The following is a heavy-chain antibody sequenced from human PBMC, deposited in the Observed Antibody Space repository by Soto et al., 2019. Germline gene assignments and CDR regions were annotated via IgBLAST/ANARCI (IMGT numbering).Heavy chain of an antibody. V-gene: IGHV4-31*03. CDR2: IYYSGST. D-gene: IGHD6-19*01. CDR3: ARGSSGWYGD. J-gene: IGHJ4*02. Sequence: QVQLQESGPGLVKPSQTLSLTCTVSGGSISSGSYYWSWIRQHPGKGLEWIGYIYYSGSTYYNPSLKSRVTISIDMSTNQFSLKLSSVTAADTAVYYCARGSSGWYGDWGQGTLVTVSS. CDR1: GGSISSGSYY.